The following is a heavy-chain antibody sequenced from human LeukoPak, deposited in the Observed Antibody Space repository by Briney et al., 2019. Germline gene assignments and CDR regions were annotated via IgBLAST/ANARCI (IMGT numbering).Heavy chain of an antibody. V-gene: IGHV3-30*18. CDR2: ISYDGNEE. CDR3: AKDFSPDY. Sequence: GRSLRLSCAASGFTFSCCAMHWVRQAPGKGLEWVSVISYDGNEEYYADSVKGRFTISRDTSKNTLYLQMSSLRAEDTAVYYCAKDFSPDYRGQGTLVTVSS. J-gene: IGHJ4*02. CDR1: GFTFSCCA.